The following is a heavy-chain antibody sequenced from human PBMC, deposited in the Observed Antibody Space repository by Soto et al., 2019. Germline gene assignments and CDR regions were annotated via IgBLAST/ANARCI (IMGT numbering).Heavy chain of an antibody. Sequence: SVKVSCKASGYTFTGYYMHWVRQAPGQGLEWMGWINPNSGGTNYAQKFQGWVTMTRDTSISTAYMELSRLRSDNTAVYYCARGGHYYDSSGYYPTGAFDIWGQGTMVTVSS. V-gene: IGHV1-2*04. CDR2: INPNSGGT. D-gene: IGHD3-22*01. J-gene: IGHJ3*02. CDR3: ARGGHYYDSSGYYPTGAFDI. CDR1: GYTFTGYY.